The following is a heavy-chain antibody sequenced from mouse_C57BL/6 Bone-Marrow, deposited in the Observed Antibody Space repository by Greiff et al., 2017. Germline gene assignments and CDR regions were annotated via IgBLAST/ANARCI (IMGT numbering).Heavy chain of an antibody. D-gene: IGHD1-1*01. V-gene: IGHV3-6*01. Sequence: EVKLQESGPGLVKLSQSLSLTCSVTGYSITSGYYWNWIRQFPGNKLEWMGYISYDGSNNYNPSLKNRISITRDTSKNQFFLKLNSVTTEDTATYYCASNYYAAYWGQGTLVTVSA. CDR1: GYSITSGYY. CDR2: ISYDGSN. CDR3: ASNYYAAY. J-gene: IGHJ3*01.